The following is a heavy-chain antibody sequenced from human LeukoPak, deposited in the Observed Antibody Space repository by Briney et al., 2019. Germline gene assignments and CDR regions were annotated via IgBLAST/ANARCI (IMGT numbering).Heavy chain of an antibody. Sequence: GGSLRLSCATSGFIFSNYFMTWVRQAPGKGLEWVANINQAGNPTAYLDSVKGRFTISRDNAKNSLYLQMNSLTTEDTAVYYCARDPSELYNWPNWYFDLWGRGTLVTVSS. CDR1: GFIFSNYF. D-gene: IGHD1-20*01. J-gene: IGHJ2*01. CDR2: INQAGNPT. CDR3: ARDPSELYNWPNWYFDL. V-gene: IGHV3-7*01.